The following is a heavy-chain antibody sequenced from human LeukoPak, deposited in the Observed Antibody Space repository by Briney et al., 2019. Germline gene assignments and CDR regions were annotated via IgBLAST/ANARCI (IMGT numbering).Heavy chain of an antibody. CDR2: IYYSGST. J-gene: IGHJ5*02. CDR1: GGSISSSNFY. CDR3: ARAPIDRFDP. V-gene: IGHV4-39*07. D-gene: IGHD1-26*01. Sequence: SETLSLTCTVSGGSISSSNFYWGWIRQPPGKGLEWIGSIYYSGSTYYNPSLKSRVSISVDTSKNQFSLKLSSVTAADTAVYYCARAPIDRFDPWGQGTLVTVSS.